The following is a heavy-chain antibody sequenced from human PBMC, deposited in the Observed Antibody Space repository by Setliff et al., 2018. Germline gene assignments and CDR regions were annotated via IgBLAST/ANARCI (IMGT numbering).Heavy chain of an antibody. Sequence: PSETLSLTCTVSGETIRNYYWSWIRQPPGKGLEWIGYIYHSGSTNYNPSLKSRVTISVDTSKSQLSLKLTSVTAADTAVYYCARDVGYTYGLDFWGQGTLVTVSS. CDR1: GETIRNYY. D-gene: IGHD5-18*01. CDR3: ARDVGYTYGLDF. J-gene: IGHJ4*02. CDR2: IYHSGST. V-gene: IGHV4-59*01.